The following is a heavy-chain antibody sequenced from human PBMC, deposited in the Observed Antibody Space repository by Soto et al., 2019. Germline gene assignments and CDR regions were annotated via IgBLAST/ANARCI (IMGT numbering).Heavy chain of an antibody. CDR3: ARGSYYYGSGSYPFDY. V-gene: IGHV3-74*01. Sequence: GGSLRLSCAASGFTFSSYWMHWVRQAPGKGLVWVSRINSDGSSTSYADSVKGRFTISRDNAKNTLYLQMNSLRAEDTAVYYCARGSYYYGSGSYPFDYWGQGTLVTVSS. CDR2: INSDGSST. J-gene: IGHJ4*02. CDR1: GFTFSSYW. D-gene: IGHD3-10*01.